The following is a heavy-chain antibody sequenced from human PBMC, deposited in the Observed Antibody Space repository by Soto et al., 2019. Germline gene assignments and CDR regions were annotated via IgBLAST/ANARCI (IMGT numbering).Heavy chain of an antibody. V-gene: IGHV4-34*01. Sequence: QVQLQQWGAGLLKPSETLSLTCAVYGGSFSGYYFSWIRQPPGKGLELIGEIHHSGSTNYNPSIKSRVTISVDTAKNQFSLQRSSVPAAYTAVYYCAVTGTAPSWFDPWGQGTLVTVSS. CDR3: AVTGTAPSWFDP. CDR2: IHHSGST. J-gene: IGHJ5*02. CDR1: GGSFSGYY.